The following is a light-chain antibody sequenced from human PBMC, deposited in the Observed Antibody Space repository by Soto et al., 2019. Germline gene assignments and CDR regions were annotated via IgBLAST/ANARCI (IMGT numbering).Light chain of an antibody. V-gene: IGKV3-15*01. Sequence: EIVMTQSPATLSVSPGDRATLSCRASQSVSSNLAWYQQKPGQAPRLLIYGASTRPTGIPARFSGSGSGTEFTLTISSLQSEDSAVYYCQQYNNWPWTFGQGTKLEIK. CDR1: QSVSSN. CDR3: QQYNNWPWT. CDR2: GAS. J-gene: IGKJ1*01.